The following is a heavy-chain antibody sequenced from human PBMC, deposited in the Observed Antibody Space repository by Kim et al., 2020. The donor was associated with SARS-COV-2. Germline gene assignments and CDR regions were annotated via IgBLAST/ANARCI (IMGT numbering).Heavy chain of an antibody. CDR2: INAGNGNT. CDR3: AAGIAVAGTFGYYYYGMDV. Sequence: ASVKVSCKASGYTFTSYAMHWVRQAPGQRLEWMGWINAGNGNTKYSQKFQGRVTITRDTSASTAYMELSSLRSEDTAVYYCAAGIAVAGTFGYYYYGMDVWGQGTTVTVSS. CDR1: GYTFTSYA. D-gene: IGHD6-19*01. V-gene: IGHV1-3*01. J-gene: IGHJ6*02.